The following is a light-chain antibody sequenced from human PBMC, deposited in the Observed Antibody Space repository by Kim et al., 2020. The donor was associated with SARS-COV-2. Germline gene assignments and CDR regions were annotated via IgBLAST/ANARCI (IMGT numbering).Light chain of an antibody. CDR3: LQDYNSPYT. V-gene: IGKV1-6*01. CDR1: QGIRND. Sequence: TTVRDTVTVTSRASQGIRNDWGWYQQNPAKAPKLLIYSASSLQSGVPSRFSASGSGTDFTLTISSLQPEDFATYYCLQDYNSPYTFGQGTKLEI. J-gene: IGKJ2*01. CDR2: SAS.